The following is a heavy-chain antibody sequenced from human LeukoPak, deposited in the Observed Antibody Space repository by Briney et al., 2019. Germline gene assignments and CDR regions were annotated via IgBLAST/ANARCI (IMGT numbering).Heavy chain of an antibody. Sequence: PSETLSLTCTVSGGSISSYYWSWIRQPPGKGLEWIGYIYYSGSTNYNPSLKSRVTISVDTSKNQFSLKLSSVTAADTVVYYCARENYGGDFDYWGQGTLVTVSS. D-gene: IGHD4-23*01. CDR2: IYYSGST. V-gene: IGHV4-59*01. CDR3: ARENYGGDFDY. J-gene: IGHJ4*02. CDR1: GGSISSYY.